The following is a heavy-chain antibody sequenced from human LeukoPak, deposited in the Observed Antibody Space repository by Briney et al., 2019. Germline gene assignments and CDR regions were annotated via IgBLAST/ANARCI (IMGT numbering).Heavy chain of an antibody. D-gene: IGHD6-19*01. CDR1: GGTFSSYA. V-gene: IGHV1-69*05. CDR2: IIPIFGTA. CDR3: ARDHAVAGTSWFDP. Sequence: SVKVSCKASGGTFSSYAISWVRQAPGQGLEWMGGIIPIFGTANYAQKFQGRVTITTDESTSPAYMELSSLRSEDTAVYYCARDHAVAGTSWFDPWGQGTLVTVSS. J-gene: IGHJ5*02.